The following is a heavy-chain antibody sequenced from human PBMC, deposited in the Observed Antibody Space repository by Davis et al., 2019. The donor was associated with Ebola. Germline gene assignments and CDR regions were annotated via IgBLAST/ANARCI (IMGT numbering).Heavy chain of an antibody. CDR1: GFTFSSYA. Sequence: GESLKISCAASGFTFSSYAMGWVRQAPGKGLEWVSAISGSGGSTYYADSVKGRFTISRDNSKNTLYLQMNSLRAEDTAVYYCAKDVLFGVITNYYYYGMDVWGKGTTVTVSS. V-gene: IGHV3-23*01. J-gene: IGHJ6*04. CDR2: ISGSGGST. CDR3: AKDVLFGVITNYYYYGMDV. D-gene: IGHD3-22*01.